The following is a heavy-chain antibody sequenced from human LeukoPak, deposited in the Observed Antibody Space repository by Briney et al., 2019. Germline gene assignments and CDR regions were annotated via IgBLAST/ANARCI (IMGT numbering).Heavy chain of an antibody. J-gene: IGHJ4*02. CDR2: IYSGGNT. CDR3: CGSSGHYNLYFDH. CDR1: GFMFSSNW. Sequence: PGGSLRLSCAASGFMFSSNWMSWVRQAPGKGLEWLSDIYSGGNTYYADSVKGRFTISRDNSKNTLYLQMNSLRVEDTAVYYCCGSSGHYNLYFDHWGQGALVTVSS. D-gene: IGHD3-22*01. V-gene: IGHV3-53*01.